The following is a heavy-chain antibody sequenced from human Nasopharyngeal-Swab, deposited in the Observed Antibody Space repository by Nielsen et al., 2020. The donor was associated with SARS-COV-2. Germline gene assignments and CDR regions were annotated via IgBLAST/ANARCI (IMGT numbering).Heavy chain of an antibody. J-gene: IGHJ3*02. CDR2: INHSGIT. D-gene: IGHD2/OR15-2a*01. CDR3: ARGPSQNRRAFDI. Sequence: SETLSLTCTVSGGSISSSSYYWSWIRQPPGKGLEWIGEINHSGITNYNPSLKSRVTISVDTSKNQFSLKLSSVTAADTAVYYCARGPSQNRRAFDIWGQGTMVTVSS. V-gene: IGHV4-39*07. CDR1: GGSISSSSYY.